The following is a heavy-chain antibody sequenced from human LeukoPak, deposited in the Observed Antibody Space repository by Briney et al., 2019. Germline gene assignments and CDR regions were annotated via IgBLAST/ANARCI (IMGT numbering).Heavy chain of an antibody. Sequence: GGSLRLSCAASGFTFSSYAMHWVRQAPGKGLEWVAVISYDGSNKYYADSVKGRFTISRDNSKNTLYLQMNSLRAEDTAVYYCARRRVYYDSSGYDYWGQGTLVTVSS. J-gene: IGHJ4*02. D-gene: IGHD3-22*01. V-gene: IGHV3-30*04. CDR3: ARRRVYYDSSGYDY. CDR2: ISYDGSNK. CDR1: GFTFSSYA.